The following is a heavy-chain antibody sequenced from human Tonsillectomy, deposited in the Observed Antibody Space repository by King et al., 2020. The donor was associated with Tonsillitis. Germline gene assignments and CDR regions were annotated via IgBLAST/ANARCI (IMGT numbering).Heavy chain of an antibody. D-gene: IGHD6-13*01. CDR3: TTESAAGTDSYSYGMDV. Sequence: VQLVESGGGLVKPGGSLRLSCAASGFTFSNAWMSWVRQAPGKGLEWVGRIKSKTDGGTTDYAAPVKGRFTISRDDSKNTLYLQMNSLKTEDTAVYYCTTESAAGTDSYSYGMDVWGQGTPVTVSS. J-gene: IGHJ6*02. CDR2: IKSKTDGGTT. V-gene: IGHV3-15*01. CDR1: GFTFSNAW.